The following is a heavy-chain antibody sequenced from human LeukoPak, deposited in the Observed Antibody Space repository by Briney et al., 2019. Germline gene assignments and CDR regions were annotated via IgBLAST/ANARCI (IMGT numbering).Heavy chain of an antibody. CDR3: ARGQPPDY. V-gene: IGHV3-48*02. J-gene: IGHJ4*02. CDR1: GFTFSGYS. CDR2: ISSGSSTI. Sequence: GGSLRLSCAASGFTFSGYSMNWVRQAPGKGLEWVSYISSGSSTIYYADSVKGRFTISRDDAKNSLSLQMNSLRDEDTAVYYCARGQPPDYWGQGTLVTVST.